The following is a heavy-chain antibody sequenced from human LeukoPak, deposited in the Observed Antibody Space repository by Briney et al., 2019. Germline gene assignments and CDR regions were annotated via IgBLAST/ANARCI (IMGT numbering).Heavy chain of an antibody. J-gene: IGHJ4*02. Sequence: SETLSLTCTVSGYSISSGHYWGWIRQPPGKGLEWIGSIYHSGSTYYNPSLKSRVTISVDTSKNQFSLKLSSVTAADTAVYYCASPSYYYDSSGYYSRVFDYWGQGTLVTVSS. CDR2: IYHSGST. CDR1: GYSISSGHY. D-gene: IGHD3-22*01. CDR3: ASPSYYYDSSGYYSRVFDY. V-gene: IGHV4-38-2*02.